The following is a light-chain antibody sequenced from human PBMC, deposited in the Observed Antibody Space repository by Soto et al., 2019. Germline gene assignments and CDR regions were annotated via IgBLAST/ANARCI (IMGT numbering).Light chain of an antibody. CDR1: QSVSSN. CDR2: DAS. Sequence: EIVLTQSPATVSLSPGERATLSCRASQSVSSNLAWYQQKPGQAPRLLIYDASNRATGIAARFSGSGSGTDFTLTISGLGPADFAVYYCEQRSNWPHTFGQGTKLEIK. CDR3: EQRSNWPHT. J-gene: IGKJ2*01. V-gene: IGKV3-11*01.